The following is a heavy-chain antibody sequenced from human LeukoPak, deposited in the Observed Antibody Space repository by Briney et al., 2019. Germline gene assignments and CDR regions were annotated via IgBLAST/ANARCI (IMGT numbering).Heavy chain of an antibody. CDR3: VKFKRRPRTYSYDYEF. D-gene: IGHD5-18*01. CDR1: GYSISSGYY. V-gene: IGHV4-38-2*02. J-gene: IGHJ4*02. Sequence: SETLSLTCTVSGYSISSGYYWGWIRQPPGKGREWIGSTYHSGRTYYNPSLKSRVTISVDTSKNQFSLKLTSVTAADTAVFYCVKFKRRPRTYSYDYEFWGQGTLVTVSP. CDR2: TYHSGRT.